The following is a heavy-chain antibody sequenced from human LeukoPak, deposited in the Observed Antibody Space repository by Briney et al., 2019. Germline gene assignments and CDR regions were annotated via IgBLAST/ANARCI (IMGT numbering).Heavy chain of an antibody. J-gene: IGHJ4*02. CDR2: IYYSGST. CDR1: GGSIGSSY. Sequence: PSETLSLTCTVSGGSIGSSYWSWIRQPPGKGLEWIGYIYYSGSTNYNPSLKSRVTISVDTSKNQFSLKLTSVTAADTAVYYCARGSSSPDYWGQGTLVTVSS. V-gene: IGHV4-59*08. CDR3: ARGSSSPDY. D-gene: IGHD6-13*01.